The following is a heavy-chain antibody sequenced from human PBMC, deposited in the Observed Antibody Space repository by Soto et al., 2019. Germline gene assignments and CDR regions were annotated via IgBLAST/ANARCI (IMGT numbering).Heavy chain of an antibody. CDR1: GFTFTSSA. Sequence: ASVKVSCKASGFTFTSSAVQWVRQARGQRLEWIGWIVVGSGNTNYAQKFQERVTITRDMSTSIAYMELSSLRSEDTAVYYCARIPVDTYMIYWSDPWGQGTQVTVSS. CDR2: IVVGSGNT. V-gene: IGHV1-58*01. D-gene: IGHD3-16*01. J-gene: IGHJ5*02. CDR3: ARIPVDTYMIYWSDP.